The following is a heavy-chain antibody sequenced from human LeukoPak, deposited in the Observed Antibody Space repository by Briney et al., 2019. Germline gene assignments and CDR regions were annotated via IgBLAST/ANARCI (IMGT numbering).Heavy chain of an antibody. CDR1: GGTFSSYA. J-gene: IGHJ4*02. CDR3: ASEKCSGVSCARGVDY. CDR2: IIPILGIA. Sequence: SVTVSFKSSGGTFSSYAISWVRQPPGQGLEWMGRIIPILGIANYTQKFQGRVTITADKSTSTAYMELSSLRSEDTAVYYCASEKCSGVSCARGVDYWGQGTLVTVSS. D-gene: IGHD2-15*01. V-gene: IGHV1-69*04.